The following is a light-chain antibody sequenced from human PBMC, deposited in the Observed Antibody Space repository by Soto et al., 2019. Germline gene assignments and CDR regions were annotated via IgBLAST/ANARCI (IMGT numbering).Light chain of an antibody. V-gene: IGLV1-40*01. CDR2: GNT. CDR1: SSNIGACYD. Sequence: QSVLTQPPSMSGAPGQRVTISCTGSSSNIGACYDVHWYQHLPGTAPKLIIYGNTNRPSGVPDRFSGSKSGTSASLAITGLQAEDEADYYCQSHDSSLNSWVFGGGTQLTVL. J-gene: IGLJ3*02. CDR3: QSHDSSLNSWV.